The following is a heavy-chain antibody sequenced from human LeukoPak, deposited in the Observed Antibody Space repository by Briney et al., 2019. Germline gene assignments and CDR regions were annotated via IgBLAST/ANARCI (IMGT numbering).Heavy chain of an antibody. V-gene: IGHV3-7*03. Sequence: EPGGSLRLSCAASGFTFSIYWMSWVRQAPGKGLEWVANIKLDGSEKNYVDSVKGRFTISRDNTKNSLYLQMNSLRAEDTAVFYCARDQYDTWSRRGNFDSWGQGTLVIVSS. CDR3: ARDQYDTWSRRGNFDS. D-gene: IGHD3-3*01. CDR2: IKLDGSEK. CDR1: GFTFSIYW. J-gene: IGHJ4*02.